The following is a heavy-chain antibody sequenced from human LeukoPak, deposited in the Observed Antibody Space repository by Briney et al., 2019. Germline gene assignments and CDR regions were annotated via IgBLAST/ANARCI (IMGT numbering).Heavy chain of an antibody. CDR2: IKPDGSET. J-gene: IGHJ4*02. CDR3: ARDGGELWPLDE. D-gene: IGHD3-10*01. V-gene: IGHV3-7*01. Sequence: GGSLRLSCVASGFPFKGYWMTWVRQSPGKGLDWVANIKPDGSETNYLDSVKGRFTISRDDARDSLFLEMNNLRVDDTAVYYCARDGGELWPLDEWGQGILVTVSS. CDR1: GFPFKGYW.